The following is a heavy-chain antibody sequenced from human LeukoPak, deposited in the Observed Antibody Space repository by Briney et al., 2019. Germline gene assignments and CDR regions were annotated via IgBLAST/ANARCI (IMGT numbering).Heavy chain of an antibody. J-gene: IGHJ4*02. CDR2: IIPIFGTA. CDR3: ARGAGSSWYMDYFDY. Sequence: SVKVSCKASGGTFSSYAISWVRQAPGQGLEWMGRIIPIFGTANYAQKFQGRVTITTDESTSAAYMELSSLRSEDTAVYYCARGAGSSWYMDYFDYWGQGTLVTVSS. D-gene: IGHD6-13*01. CDR1: GGTFSSYA. V-gene: IGHV1-69*05.